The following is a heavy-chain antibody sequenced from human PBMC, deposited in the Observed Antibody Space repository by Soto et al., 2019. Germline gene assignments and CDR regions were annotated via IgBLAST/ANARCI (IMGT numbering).Heavy chain of an antibody. V-gene: IGHV2-5*02. CDR3: THVETTVTKL. CDR1: GFSLSTSGVG. D-gene: IGHD4-17*01. CDR2: IYWDDDK. J-gene: IGHJ4*02. Sequence: QITLKESGPTLVKPTQTLTLTCTFSGFSLSTSGVGVGWIRQPPGKALEWLALIYWDDDKRYTPSLKSRLTIXKDTSKNQVGLTMTNMDPVDTGTYYCTHVETTVTKLWGQGTLVTVSS.